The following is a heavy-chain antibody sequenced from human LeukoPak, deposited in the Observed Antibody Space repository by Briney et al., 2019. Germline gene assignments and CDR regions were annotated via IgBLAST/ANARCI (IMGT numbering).Heavy chain of an antibody. Sequence: SETLSLTCAVSGYSISSGYYWGWIRPPPGKGLEWIGSIYHSGSTYYNPSLKSRVTISVDTSKNQFSLKLNSVTAADTAVYYCARVRYYYGSGTVRFDAFDIWGQGTMVTVSS. J-gene: IGHJ3*02. CDR3: ARVRYYYGSGTVRFDAFDI. V-gene: IGHV4-38-2*01. D-gene: IGHD3-10*01. CDR2: IYHSGST. CDR1: GYSISSGYY.